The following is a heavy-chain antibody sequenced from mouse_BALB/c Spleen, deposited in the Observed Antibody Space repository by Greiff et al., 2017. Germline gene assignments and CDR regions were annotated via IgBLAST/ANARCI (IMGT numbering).Heavy chain of an antibody. CDR1: GYTFPDFV. Sequence: LQQSGAELVRPGVSVKIFCQGFGYTFPDFVMHRVKQSHAKSLEWIGVISTYYGDASYNQKFKGKATMTVDKSSSTAYMELARLTSEDSAIYYCARAGRYEAMDYWGQGTSVTVSS. CDR3: ARAGRYEAMDY. D-gene: IGHD2-14*01. V-gene: IGHV1-67*01. J-gene: IGHJ4*01. CDR2: ISTYYGDA.